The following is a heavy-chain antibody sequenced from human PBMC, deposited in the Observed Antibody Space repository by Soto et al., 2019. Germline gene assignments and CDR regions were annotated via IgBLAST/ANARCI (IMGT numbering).Heavy chain of an antibody. J-gene: IGHJ4*02. CDR1: GGSISSSSYY. D-gene: IGHD2-21*01. CDR2: IYYSGST. V-gene: IGHV4-39*01. Sequence: SETLSLTCTVSGGSISSSSYYWGWIRQPPGKGLEWIGSIYYSGSTYYNPSLKSRVTISVDTSKNQFSLKLSSVTAADTAVYYCARRRAYCGGYYYVQLPFDYWGQGTLVTVSS. CDR3: ARRRAYCGGYYYVQLPFDY.